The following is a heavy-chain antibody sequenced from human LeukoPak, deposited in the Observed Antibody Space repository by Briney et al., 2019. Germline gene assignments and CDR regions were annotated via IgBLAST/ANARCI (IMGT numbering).Heavy chain of an antibody. Sequence: SETLSLTCHVSGGSITSYSWSWIRQPPGKGLEWIGSIYHSGSTYYNPSLKSRGTISVDTSKNQFSLKLSSVTAADTAVYYCASSSTYSSSWYLYYYYYYMDVWGKGTTVTVSS. CDR3: ASSSTYSSSWYLYYYYYYMDV. CDR1: GGSITSYS. D-gene: IGHD6-13*01. V-gene: IGHV4-59*08. CDR2: IYHSGST. J-gene: IGHJ6*03.